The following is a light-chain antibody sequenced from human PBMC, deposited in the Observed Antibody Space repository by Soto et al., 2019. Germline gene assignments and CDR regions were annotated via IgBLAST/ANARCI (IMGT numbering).Light chain of an antibody. J-gene: IGKJ1*01. CDR1: QDISNY. CDR2: AAS. Sequence: AIRMTQSPSSLSASTGDRVTITCRASQDISNYLVWYQQRPGKAPKVLIHAASTLQGGVSSRFSGSGSGTDFTLTIQSLQYEDFATYYCQHDYTYPWTFGQGTKV. V-gene: IGKV1-8*01. CDR3: QHDYTYPWT.